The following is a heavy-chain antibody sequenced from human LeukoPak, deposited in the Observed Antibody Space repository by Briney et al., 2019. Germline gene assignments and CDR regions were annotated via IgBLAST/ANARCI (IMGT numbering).Heavy chain of an antibody. J-gene: IGHJ5*01. CDR1: GGSISSYY. D-gene: IGHD5-18*01. CDR2: IWYDGGNK. V-gene: IGHV3-33*08. Sequence: LSLTCTVSGGSISSYYWSWIRQPPGRELQGVAVIWYDGGNKYNADSVKGRFTISRDNSKNTLYLQMNSLRAEDTAVYYCASGGIQLWFDYWGQGTLVTVYS. CDR3: ASGGIQLWFDY.